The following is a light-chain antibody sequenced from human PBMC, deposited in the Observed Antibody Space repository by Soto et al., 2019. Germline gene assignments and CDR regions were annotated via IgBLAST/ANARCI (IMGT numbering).Light chain of an antibody. V-gene: IGKV3-11*01. CDR1: QSVSSY. J-gene: IGKJ4*01. CDR2: DAS. Sequence: EIVLTQSPAPLSLSPGERATLSCRASQSVSSYLVWYQQKPGQAPRLLIYDASNRAPGIPARFSGSGSGTDFTLTISSLEPEDFAVYYCQQRSDWPPLTFGGGTKVEIK. CDR3: QQRSDWPPLT.